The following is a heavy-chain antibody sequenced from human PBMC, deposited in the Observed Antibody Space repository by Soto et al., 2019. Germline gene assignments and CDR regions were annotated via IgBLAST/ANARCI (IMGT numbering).Heavy chain of an antibody. CDR3: AQYRYGNFDY. Sequence: SGGSLRLSCAASGFTFGASALQWVRQASGKGLEWLGRIGSRGETYATTYAASVKGRLTITKDTSKNQVVLTMTNMDPVDTATYYCAQYRYGNFDYWGQGALVTVSS. CDR2: IGSRGETYAT. CDR1: GFTFGASA. D-gene: IGHD5-18*01. J-gene: IGHJ4*02. V-gene: IGHV3-73*01.